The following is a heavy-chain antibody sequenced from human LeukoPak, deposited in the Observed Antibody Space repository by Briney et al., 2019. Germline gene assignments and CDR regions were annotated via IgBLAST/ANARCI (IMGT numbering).Heavy chain of an antibody. CDR3: ARARKSGGITMIRGVKDRGWFDP. CDR2: IYSDNT. J-gene: IGHJ5*02. CDR1: GFTVSTNS. Sequence: GGSLRLSCTVSGFTVSTNSMSWVRQAPGKGLEWVSFIYSDNTHYSDSVKGRFTISRDNSKNTLYLQMNSLRAEDTAVYYCARARKSGGITMIRGVKDRGWFDPWGQGTLVTVSS. V-gene: IGHV3-66*02. D-gene: IGHD3-10*01.